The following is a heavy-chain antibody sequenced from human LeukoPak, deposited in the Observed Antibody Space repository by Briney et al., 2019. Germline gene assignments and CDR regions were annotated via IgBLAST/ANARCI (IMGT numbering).Heavy chain of an antibody. D-gene: IGHD6-6*01. CDR3: ARAFSRSSDY. Sequence: GGSLRLSCAASGFTFDDFGMSWVRHAPGKGLEWVSGLNCNGSSTFYADSVKGRFTISRDNAKNSLYLQMNSLRAEDTAMYHCARAFSRSSDYWGQGTLVTVSS. J-gene: IGHJ4*02. CDR2: LNCNGSST. V-gene: IGHV3-20*01. CDR1: GFTFDDFG.